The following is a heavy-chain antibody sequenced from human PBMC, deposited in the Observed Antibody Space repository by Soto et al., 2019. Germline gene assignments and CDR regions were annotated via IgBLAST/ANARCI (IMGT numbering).Heavy chain of an antibody. CDR1: GLTFSGHW. CDR3: ESRVPDVDYYGVFDY. Sequence: GGSLRLSCAAPGLTFSGHWMTWVRQAPGKGLEWVANIKQDGSEKYYVDSVKGRFTISRDNAKNSVFLQMNSLTVEDTAMYYCESRVPDVDYYGVFDYWGQGTLVTVSS. J-gene: IGHJ4*02. D-gene: IGHD4-17*01. CDR2: IKQDGSEK. V-gene: IGHV3-7*03.